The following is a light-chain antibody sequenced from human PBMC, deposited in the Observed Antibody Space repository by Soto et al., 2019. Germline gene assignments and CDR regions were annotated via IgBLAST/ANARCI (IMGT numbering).Light chain of an antibody. CDR3: GSYTSSSTYVV. V-gene: IGLV2-14*01. Sequence: QSALTQPASVSGSPGQSITISCTGTSSDVGGYNYVSWYQQHPGKAPKLMIYDVSNRPSGVSNRFSGSKSGNTASLTISGLQAEDEADYYCGSYTSSSTYVVFGGGTKVNVL. CDR2: DVS. CDR1: SSDVGGYNY. J-gene: IGLJ2*01.